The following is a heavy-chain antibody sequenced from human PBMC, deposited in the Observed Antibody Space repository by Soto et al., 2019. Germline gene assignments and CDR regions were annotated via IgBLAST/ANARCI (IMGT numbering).Heavy chain of an antibody. D-gene: IGHD6-13*01. CDR2: IDWDDDK. V-gene: IGHV2-70*01. J-gene: IGHJ4*02. CDR3: ALGKGSWHPVDY. Sequence: SGPTLVNPTQALTLTCTFSGFSLSTSGMCVSWIRQPPGKALEWLALIDWDDDKYYSTSLKTRLTISKDTSKNQVVLTMTNMDPVDTATYYCALGKGSWHPVDYWGQGTLVTSPQ. CDR1: GFSLSTSGMC.